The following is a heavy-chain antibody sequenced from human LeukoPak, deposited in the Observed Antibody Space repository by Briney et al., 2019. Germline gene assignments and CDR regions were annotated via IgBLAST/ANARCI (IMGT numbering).Heavy chain of an antibody. CDR2: INHSGST. V-gene: IGHV4-34*01. Sequence: SETLSLTCTVSGGSISSYYWSWIRQPPGKGLEWIGEINHSGSTNYNPSLKSRVTISVDTSKNQFSLKLSSVTAADTAVYYCARRAKSYYYGSGSSSYSYYYYMDVWGKGTTVTISS. CDR1: GGSISSYY. J-gene: IGHJ6*03. D-gene: IGHD3-10*01. CDR3: ARRAKSYYYGSGSSSYSYYYYMDV.